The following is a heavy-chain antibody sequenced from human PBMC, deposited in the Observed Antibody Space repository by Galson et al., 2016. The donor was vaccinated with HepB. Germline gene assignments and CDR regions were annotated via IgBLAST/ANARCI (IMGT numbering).Heavy chain of an antibody. V-gene: IGHV3-23*01. CDR1: GFSFNTYA. CDR2: ISGSGGST. D-gene: IGHD3-10*01. J-gene: IGHJ2*01. Sequence: SLRLSCAASGFSFNTYAMTWVRQAPGKGLEWVSGISGSGGSTYYADSVKGRFTISRDNSKNTLFLQMNSLRAEDTAVYHCAKLRGHWYFELWGRGTLVTVSS. CDR3: AKLRGHWYFEL.